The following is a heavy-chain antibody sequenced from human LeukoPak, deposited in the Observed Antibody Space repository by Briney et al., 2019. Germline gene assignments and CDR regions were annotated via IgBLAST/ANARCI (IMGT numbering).Heavy chain of an antibody. J-gene: IGHJ5*02. CDR3: ARGGYYDILTGYFT. CDR2: ISYDGSNK. D-gene: IGHD3-9*01. Sequence: PGGSLRLSCAASGFTFSSYAMHWVRQAPGKGLEWVAVISYDGSNKYYADSVKGRFTISRDNSKKKLYLQMNSLRAEDTAVYYCARGGYYDILTGYFTWGQGTLVTVSS. CDR1: GFTFSSYA. V-gene: IGHV3-30*04.